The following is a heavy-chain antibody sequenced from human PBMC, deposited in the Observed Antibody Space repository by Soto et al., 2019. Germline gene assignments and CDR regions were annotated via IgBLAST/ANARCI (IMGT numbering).Heavy chain of an antibody. CDR1: GESISSNYW. CDR3: ARVSYNLDYVSSSTWFDP. CDR2: VYHSGST. Sequence: QVQLHESGPGLVKPSGTLSLTCTVSGESISSNYWWTWVRQPPGKGLEWIAEVYHSGSTNYNPSPTCRVTLSVDKSRDQASQRLSSVTAADTAVYYCARVSYNLDYVSSSTWFDPWGQGTLVNVFS. D-gene: IGHD1-20*01. J-gene: IGHJ5*01. V-gene: IGHV4-4*02.